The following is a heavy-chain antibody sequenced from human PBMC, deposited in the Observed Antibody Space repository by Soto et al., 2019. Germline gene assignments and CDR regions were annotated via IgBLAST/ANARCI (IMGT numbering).Heavy chain of an antibody. J-gene: IGHJ4*02. V-gene: IGHV3-15*07. D-gene: IGHD3-22*01. CDR1: SVSNAW. CDR3: TTGSHYYYDTYYLDY. CDR2: IKSKTDGGTT. Sequence: SVSNAWMNWGRQAPGKGLAWVGRIKSKTDGGTTDYAAPVKGRFTISRDDSKNTLYLQMNSLKTEDTAVYYCTTGSHYYYDTYYLDYWGQGTLVTVSS.